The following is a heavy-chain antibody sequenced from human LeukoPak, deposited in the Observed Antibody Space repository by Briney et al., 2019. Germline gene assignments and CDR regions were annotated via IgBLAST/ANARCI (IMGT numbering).Heavy chain of an antibody. J-gene: IGHJ1*01. V-gene: IGHV3-48*01. CDR3: AKDPPQYFQH. CDR2: ISSSSSTI. Sequence: GGSLRLSXAASGFTFSSYSMNWVRQAPGKGLEWVSYISSSSSTIYYADSVKGRFTISRDNPKNTLYLQMNSLRAEDTAVYYCAKDPPQYFQHWGQGTLVTVSS. CDR1: GFTFSSYS.